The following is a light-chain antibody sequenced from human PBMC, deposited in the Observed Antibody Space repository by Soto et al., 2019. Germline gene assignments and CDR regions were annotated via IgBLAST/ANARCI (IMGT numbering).Light chain of an antibody. Sequence: QSALTQPASVSGSPGQSITISCTGTSSDVGGYNYVSWYQQHPGKAPKLMIYEVSNRPSGVSHRFSGSKSGNTASLTISGLQAEDEADYYRSSYTSSSTVVFGGGTKLTVL. V-gene: IGLV2-14*01. CDR1: SSDVGGYNY. CDR2: EVS. J-gene: IGLJ2*01. CDR3: SSYTSSSTVV.